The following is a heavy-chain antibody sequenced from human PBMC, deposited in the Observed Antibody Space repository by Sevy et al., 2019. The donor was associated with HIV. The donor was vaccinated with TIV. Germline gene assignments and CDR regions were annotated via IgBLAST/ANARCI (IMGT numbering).Heavy chain of an antibody. CDR1: GGSISTTDYY. Sequence: SETLSLTCTVSGGSISTTDYYWSWIRQPPGKGLEWIGYIHYTGTTYYNPSLKSRLNKISVDTSRNQFSLKLGSVTAADTAVYYCARGVGGPGVMITFGGLKYGFDFRGQGRMVTVSS. CDR2: IHYTGTT. J-gene: IGHJ3*01. D-gene: IGHD3-16*01. V-gene: IGHV4-30-4*01. CDR3: ARGVGGPGVMITFGGLKYGFDF.